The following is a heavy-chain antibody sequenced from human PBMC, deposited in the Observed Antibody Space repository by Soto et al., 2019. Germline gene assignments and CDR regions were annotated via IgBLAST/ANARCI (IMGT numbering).Heavy chain of an antibody. Sequence: SETLSLTCAVYGGSFSGYYWSWIRQPPGKGLEWIGEINHSGSTNYNPSLKSRVTISVDTSKNQFSLKLSSVTAADTAVYYCARGHNWNYERLDPWGHGTLVTVSS. CDR3: ARGHNWNYERLDP. CDR1: GGSFSGYY. CDR2: INHSGST. J-gene: IGHJ5*02. V-gene: IGHV4-34*01. D-gene: IGHD1-7*01.